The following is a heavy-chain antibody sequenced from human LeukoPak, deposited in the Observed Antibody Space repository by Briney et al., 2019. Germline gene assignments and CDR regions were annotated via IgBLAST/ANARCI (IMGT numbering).Heavy chain of an antibody. CDR2: INPNSGGT. J-gene: IGHJ5*02. D-gene: IGHD3-9*01. Sequence: ASVKVSCKASGYTFTGYYMHWVRQAPGRGLEWMGWINPNSGGTNYAQKFQGRVTMTRDTSISTAYMELSRLRSDDTAVYYCARDQSQIRYFDWLSDRAYNWFDPWGQGTLVTVSS. V-gene: IGHV1-2*02. CDR1: GYTFTGYY. CDR3: ARDQSQIRYFDWLSDRAYNWFDP.